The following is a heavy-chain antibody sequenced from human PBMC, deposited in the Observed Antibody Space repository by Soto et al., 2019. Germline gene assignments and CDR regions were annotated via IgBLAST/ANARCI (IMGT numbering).Heavy chain of an antibody. CDR3: ARNFGVAPSLTL. V-gene: IGHV1-69*13. CDR1: GGTFSSYA. D-gene: IGHD3-3*01. CDR2: IIPIFGTA. Sequence: SVKFSCKASGGTFSSYAIIWVRQAPGQGLEWMGGIIPIFGTANYAQKFQGRVTITADESTSTAYMELSSLRSEDTAVYYCARNFGVAPSLTLWGQGTLVTVSS. J-gene: IGHJ4*02.